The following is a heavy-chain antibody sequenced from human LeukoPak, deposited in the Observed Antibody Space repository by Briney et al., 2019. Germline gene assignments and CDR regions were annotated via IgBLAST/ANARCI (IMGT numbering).Heavy chain of an antibody. Sequence: SETLSLTCTVSGGSISSYYWSWLRQPPGKGLEWLGYIYYSGSTNYDPSLKSRVTISVDTSKNQFSLKLSSVTAADTAVYYCARSHQDGGYSYGPFDYWGQGTLVTVSS. CDR3: ARSHQDGGYSYGPFDY. D-gene: IGHD5-18*01. CDR1: GGSISSYY. V-gene: IGHV4-59*01. J-gene: IGHJ4*02. CDR2: IYYSGST.